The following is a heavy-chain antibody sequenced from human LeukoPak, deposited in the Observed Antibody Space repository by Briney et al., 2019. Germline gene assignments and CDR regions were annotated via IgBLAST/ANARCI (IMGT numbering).Heavy chain of an antibody. Sequence: SETLSLTCTVSGGSISSGSYYWSWIRQPAGKGLEWIGRIYTSGSTNYNPSLKSRVTISVDTSKNQFSLKLSSVTAADTAVYYCAREGEIYYDSSGYHRYYYYMDVWGKGTTVTVSS. V-gene: IGHV4-61*02. CDR1: GGSISSGSYY. CDR2: IYTSGST. J-gene: IGHJ6*03. CDR3: AREGEIYYDSSGYHRYYYYMDV. D-gene: IGHD3-22*01.